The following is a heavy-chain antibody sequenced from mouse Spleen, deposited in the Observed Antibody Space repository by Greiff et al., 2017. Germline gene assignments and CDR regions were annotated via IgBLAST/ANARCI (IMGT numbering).Heavy chain of an antibody. CDR3: AREKTGTGDY. Sequence: VKLMESGAELVRPGSSVKISCKASGYAFSSYWMNWVKQRPGQGLEWIGQIYPGDGDTNYNGKFKGKATLTADKSSSTAYMQLSSLTSEDSAVYFCAREKTGTGDYWGQGTTLTVSS. CDR1: GYAFSSYW. J-gene: IGHJ2*01. CDR2: IYPGDGDT. D-gene: IGHD4-1*01. V-gene: IGHV1-80*01.